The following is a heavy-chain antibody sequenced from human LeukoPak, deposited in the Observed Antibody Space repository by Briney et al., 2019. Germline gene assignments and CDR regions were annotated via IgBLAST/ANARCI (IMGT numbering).Heavy chain of an antibody. CDR2: INPGDSDT. J-gene: IGHJ5*02. CDR1: GYSFTSYW. CDR3: ARRRLAAEWQEINWFDP. V-gene: IGHV5-51*01. D-gene: IGHD3-3*01. Sequence: GESLKISCKGSGYSFTSYWIGWVRQTPGKGLEWMGIINPGDSDTRYSPSFQGQVTISADKSISTAYLQWSTLKASDTAMYYCARRRLAAEWQEINWFDPWGQGTLVTVSS.